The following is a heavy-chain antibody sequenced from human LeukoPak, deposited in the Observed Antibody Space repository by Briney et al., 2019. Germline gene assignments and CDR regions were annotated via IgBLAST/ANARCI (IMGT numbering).Heavy chain of an antibody. J-gene: IGHJ4*02. D-gene: IGHD2-2*01. Sequence: SETLSLTCAVYGGSFSGYYWSWIRQPPGKGLEWIGEINHSGSTNYNPSLKSRVTIPVDTSKNQFSLKLSSVTAADTAVYYCARASIVVVPAALFDYWGQGTLVTVSS. V-gene: IGHV4-34*01. CDR3: ARASIVVVPAALFDY. CDR2: INHSGST. CDR1: GGSFSGYY.